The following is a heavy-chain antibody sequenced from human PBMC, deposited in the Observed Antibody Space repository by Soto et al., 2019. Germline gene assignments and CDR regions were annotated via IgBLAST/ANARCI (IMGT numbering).Heavy chain of an antibody. CDR1: GTTISSGDHY. J-gene: IGHJ4*02. Sequence: QVQLQESGPGLVKPSQTLSLTCTVSGTTISSGDHYWSWIRQAPGKGLEWIGYMYYTGKTYYNTSLQSRVTLSVDTTKNQFSLKMTSVTAADTAMYFCARVYGRGDYFDFWGRRTLVSVSS. V-gene: IGHV4-30-4*01. CDR3: ARVYGRGDYFDF. CDR2: MYYTGKT. D-gene: IGHD1-26*01.